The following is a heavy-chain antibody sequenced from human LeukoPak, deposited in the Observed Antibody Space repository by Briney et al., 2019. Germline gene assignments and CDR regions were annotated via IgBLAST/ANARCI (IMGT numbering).Heavy chain of an antibody. CDR1: SGSISSSIDY. CDR3: ARQWDDYIFDY. CDR2: IDYSGST. J-gene: IGHJ4*02. V-gene: IGHV4-39*01. Sequence: SETLSLTCTVSSGSISSSIDYWVWIRQPPGKGLEWIGSIDYSGSTYYNASLKSRVTISVDTSENQFSLKLNSVTAADTAVYYCARQWDDYIFDYWGQGTLVTVSS. D-gene: IGHD4-11*01.